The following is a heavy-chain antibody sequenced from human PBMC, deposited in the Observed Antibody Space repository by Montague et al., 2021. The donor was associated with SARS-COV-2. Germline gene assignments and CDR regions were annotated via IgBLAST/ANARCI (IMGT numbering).Heavy chain of an antibody. J-gene: IGHJ4*02. CDR1: GGSISSPDYY. Sequence: SETLSLTCTVSGGSISSPDYYWGWIRQSPGKGLEWIGSISYAGRTYYNPSLRSRVSFSMDTSKNHFSLSLNSVTAADTAVYFCARQLPSYCGTNKCYPYYFDVWGQGAPVTVSS. V-gene: IGHV4-39*01. CDR2: ISYAGRT. D-gene: IGHD2-21*01. CDR3: ARQLPSYCGTNKCYPYYFDV.